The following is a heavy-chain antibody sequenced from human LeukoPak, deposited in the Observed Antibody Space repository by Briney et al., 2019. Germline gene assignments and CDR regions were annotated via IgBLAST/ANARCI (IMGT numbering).Heavy chain of an antibody. CDR3: ARAAALTVDC. CDR1: GFTFGNYA. D-gene: IGHD3-3*02. Sequence: GGSLRLSCEASGFTFGNYAMNWVRQAPGKGLEWVSSISSSSSFIYYADSVKGRFTISRDNAKNSLYLQMNSLRAEDTAVYYCARAAALTVDCWGQGTLVTVSS. CDR2: ISSSSSFI. J-gene: IGHJ4*02. V-gene: IGHV3-21*01.